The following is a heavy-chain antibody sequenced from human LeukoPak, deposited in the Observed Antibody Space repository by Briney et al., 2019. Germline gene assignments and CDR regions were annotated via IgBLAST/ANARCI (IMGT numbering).Heavy chain of an antibody. CDR1: GFTFSSYA. CDR3: AKAWLEQGGMFDY. CDR2: LSGSGGST. Sequence: GGSLRLSCAGSGFTFSSYAMSWVRQAPGEGLEWVSLLSGSGGSTYYADSVKGRFTISRDNSKSTLYLQMNSLRAEDTAVYYCAKAWLEQGGMFDYWGQGTPVTVSS. J-gene: IGHJ4*02. D-gene: IGHD1/OR15-1a*01. V-gene: IGHV3-23*01.